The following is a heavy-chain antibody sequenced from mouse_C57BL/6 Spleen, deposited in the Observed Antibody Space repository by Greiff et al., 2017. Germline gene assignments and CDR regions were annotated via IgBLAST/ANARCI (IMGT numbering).Heavy chain of an antibody. CDR2: IYPGSGNT. CDR1: GYSFTSYY. V-gene: IGHV1-66*01. J-gene: IGHJ3*01. D-gene: IGHD1-1*01. Sequence: QVQLQQSGPELVKPGASVKISCKASGYSFTSYYIHWVKQRPGQGLEWIGWIYPGSGNTKYNEKFKGKATLTADTSSSTAYMQLSSLTSEDSAVYYCARWYYGGAPWFAYWGQGTLVTVSA. CDR3: ARWYYGGAPWFAY.